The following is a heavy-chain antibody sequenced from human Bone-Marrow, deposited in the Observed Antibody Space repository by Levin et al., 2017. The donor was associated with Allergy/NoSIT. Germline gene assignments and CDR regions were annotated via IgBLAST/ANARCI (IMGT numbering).Heavy chain of an antibody. CDR3: ASPAMIGSRLPCHY. Sequence: GGSLRLSCIASGFTYRDSTMIWVRQAPGKGLEWVASISGASDSIFYIDSVRGRFTISRDNAKNALYLQMNSLGADDTAVYYCASPAMIGSRLPCHYWGQGTLVTVSA. J-gene: IGHJ4*02. D-gene: IGHD3-16*01. CDR1: GFTYRDST. V-gene: IGHV3-21*06. CDR2: ISGASDSI.